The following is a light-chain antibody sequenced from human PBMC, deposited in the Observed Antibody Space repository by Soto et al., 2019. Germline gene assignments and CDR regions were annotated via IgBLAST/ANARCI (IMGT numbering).Light chain of an antibody. Sequence: EIVLTQSPGTLSLSPGERATLSCRASQSVSSSYLAWYQQKPGQAPRLLIYAASTRATGIPPRFSGGGSGTEFTVTISSLQSEDFAIYYCQQYDIWPPYTFGQGTKVDIK. CDR1: QSVSSSY. CDR2: AAS. J-gene: IGKJ2*01. V-gene: IGKV3-15*01. CDR3: QQYDIWPPYT.